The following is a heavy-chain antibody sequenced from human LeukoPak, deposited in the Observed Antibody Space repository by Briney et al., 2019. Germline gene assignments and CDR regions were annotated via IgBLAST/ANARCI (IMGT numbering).Heavy chain of an antibody. D-gene: IGHD3-10*01. J-gene: IGHJ3*02. CDR3: ARQRSLGAFDI. Sequence: PSETLSLTCTVSGGSISSYYWSWIRQPPGKGLEWIGYIYYSGSTNYNPSLKSRVTISVDTSKNQFSLKLSSVTAADTAVYYCARQRSLGAFDIWGQGTMDTVSS. CDR2: IYYSGST. CDR1: GGSISSYY. V-gene: IGHV4-59*01.